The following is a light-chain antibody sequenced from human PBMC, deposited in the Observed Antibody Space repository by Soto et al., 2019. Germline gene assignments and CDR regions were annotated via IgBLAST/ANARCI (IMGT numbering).Light chain of an antibody. CDR2: DDS. J-gene: IGLJ1*01. Sequence: SYELTQPPSGSVAPGHTARITCGGNNIGNKRVHWYQQKPGPAPVLVVYDDSDRPSGIPERFSGSNSGNTATLSISRVEAGDEADYYCQVWDSNSVYVFGTGTKVTVL. CDR1: NIGNKR. CDR3: QVWDSNSVYV. V-gene: IGLV3-21*02.